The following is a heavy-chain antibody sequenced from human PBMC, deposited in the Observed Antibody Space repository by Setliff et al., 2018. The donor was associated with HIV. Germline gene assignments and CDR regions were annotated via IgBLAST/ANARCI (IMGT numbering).Heavy chain of an antibody. CDR2: IYYSGAT. D-gene: IGHD3-10*01. Sequence: SETLSLTCTVSGGSMSSSSYYWGWIRQTPDKGLEWIGIIYYSGATYYNPSLTSRVTISVDTSRNKFSLKLRSVTAADTAAYYCTRLGYVSGGFYKTPGPYYFDYWGQGALVTVSS. V-gene: IGHV4-39*01. CDR3: TRLGYVSGGFYKTPGPYYFDY. CDR1: GGSMSSSSYY. J-gene: IGHJ4*02.